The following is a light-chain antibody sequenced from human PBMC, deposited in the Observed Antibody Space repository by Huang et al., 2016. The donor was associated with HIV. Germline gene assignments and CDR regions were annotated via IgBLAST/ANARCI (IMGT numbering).Light chain of an antibody. Sequence: DIQMTQSLSSLSASVGDIVTITCQASQDINNYLNWYRQKPGKAPELLIYDSSNLEAGVPSRFSGSGSGTDFTFTISSLQPEDIATYYCQQYDDLPLTFGGGTRVQIK. CDR1: QDINNY. CDR2: DSS. V-gene: IGKV1-33*01. J-gene: IGKJ4*01. CDR3: QQYDDLPLT.